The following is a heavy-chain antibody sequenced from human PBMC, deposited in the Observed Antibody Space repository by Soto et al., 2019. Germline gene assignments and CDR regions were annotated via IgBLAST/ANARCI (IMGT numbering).Heavy chain of an antibody. J-gene: IGHJ6*02. D-gene: IGHD3-22*01. Sequence: QVQLVQSGAEVKKPGSSVKVSCKASGGTFSSQAISWVRQAPGQGLERMGGIIPVFKATNYAQKFQGRVTITADDSTSTAYMDLYSLRSEDTAVYYCARDVPLNYYDGTYSYYAMDVWGQGTTVTVSS. CDR2: IIPVFKAT. V-gene: IGHV1-69*01. CDR3: ARDVPLNYYDGTYSYYAMDV. CDR1: GGTFSSQA.